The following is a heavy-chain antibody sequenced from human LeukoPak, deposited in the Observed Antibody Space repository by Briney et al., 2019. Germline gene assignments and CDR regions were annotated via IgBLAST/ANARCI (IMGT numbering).Heavy chain of an antibody. D-gene: IGHD6-13*01. V-gene: IGHV1-18*01. J-gene: IGHJ5*02. CDR3: ARDSSSWSLGRGFDP. Sequence: ASVKVSCKASGYTFASYGITWVRQAPGQGLEWMGWISAYNGNTNYAQKLQGRVTMTTDTSTSTAYMELRSLRSDDTAVYYCARDSSSWSLGRGFDPWGQGTLVTVSS. CDR1: GYTFASYG. CDR2: ISAYNGNT.